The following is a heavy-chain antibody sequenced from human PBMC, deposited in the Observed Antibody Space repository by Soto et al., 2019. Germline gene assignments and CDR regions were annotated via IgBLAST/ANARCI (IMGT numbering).Heavy chain of an antibody. CDR3: ASAGYSYASPYYGMDV. CDR1: GYTFTSYP. CDR2: IDAGNGNT. V-gene: IGHV1-3*01. J-gene: IGHJ6*02. D-gene: IGHD5-18*01. Sequence: ASVKVSCKASGYTFTSYPTHWVRQAPGQRLEWMGWIDAGNGNTKYSQKFRGRVTFTTDTSASTAYMDLSSLRSEDTAVYYCASAGYSYASPYYGMDVWAQGTTVTVSS.